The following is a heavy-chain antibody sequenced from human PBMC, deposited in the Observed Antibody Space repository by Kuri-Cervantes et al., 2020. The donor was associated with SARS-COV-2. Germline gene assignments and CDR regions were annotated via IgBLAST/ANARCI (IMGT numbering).Heavy chain of an antibody. CDR1: GELFSGYY. D-gene: IGHD3-22*01. Sequence: SETLSLTCAVSGELFSGYYWTWIRQSPGKGLEWIGEINHSGSTNYNPSLKSRVVILVDRSQQQFSMRLSPLTAADTAVYYCARTYGLLRYVYYMDVWGKGTAVTVSS. J-gene: IGHJ6*03. CDR3: ARTYGLLRYVYYMDV. CDR2: INHSGST. V-gene: IGHV4-34*01.